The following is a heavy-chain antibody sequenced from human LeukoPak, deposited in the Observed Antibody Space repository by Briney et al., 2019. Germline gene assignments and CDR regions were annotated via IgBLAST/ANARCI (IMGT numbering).Heavy chain of an antibody. CDR1: GGSISSYY. J-gene: IGHJ6*03. CDR2: IYYSGST. V-gene: IGHV4-59*01. D-gene: IGHD3-10*01. CDR3: AREGTDQHYYYYMDV. Sequence: SETLSLTCTVSGGSISSYYWSWIRQPPGKGLEWIGYIYYSGSTNYNPSLKSRVTISVDTSKNQFSLKLSSVTAADTAVYYCAREGTDQHYYYYMDVWGKGTTVTVSS.